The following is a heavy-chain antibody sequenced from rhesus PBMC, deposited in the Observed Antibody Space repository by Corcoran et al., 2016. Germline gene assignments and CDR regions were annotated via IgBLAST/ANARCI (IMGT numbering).Heavy chain of an antibody. CDR1: GYSFTSSW. CDR3: AKSVYNIWTGYYTDWYFDL. CDR2: IYSFDYDT. D-gene: IGHD3-3*01. Sequence: EVQLVQSGAEVKRPGESLRISCKTSGYSFTSSWISWVCQMPGKGLEWFAIIYSFDYDTSYIPSFQGQFTIAADKSISTTYLQGSSLKASDTVTYYCAKSVYNIWTGYYTDWYFDLWGPGTPITISS. J-gene: IGHJ2*01. V-gene: IGHV5S1*01.